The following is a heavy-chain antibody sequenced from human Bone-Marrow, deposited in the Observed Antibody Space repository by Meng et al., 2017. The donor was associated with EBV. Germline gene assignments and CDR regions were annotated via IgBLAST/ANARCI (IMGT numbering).Heavy chain of an antibody. J-gene: IGHJ4*02. CDR2: INEDGATT. V-gene: IGHV3-74*01. CDR3: SRDLAGSDDY. CDR1: EFTFSSYW. D-gene: IGHD1-14*01. Sequence: QVVVFGGGLVKPWGSLRLSCAASEFTFSSYWMHWVRQAPGEGLVWVSRINEDGATTNYADSVKGRFTISRDNARNTLYLQMNSLRAEDTAVYYCSRDLAGSDDYWGQGTLVTVSS.